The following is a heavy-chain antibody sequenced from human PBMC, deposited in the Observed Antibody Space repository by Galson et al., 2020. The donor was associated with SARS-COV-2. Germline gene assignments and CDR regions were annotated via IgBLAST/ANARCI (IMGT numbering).Heavy chain of an antibody. CDR3: ASSGATPNY. CDR2: ISYDGSNK. D-gene: IGHD1-26*01. Sequence: GGSLSLSCAASGFTFSSYAMHWVRQAPGKGLEWVAVISYDGSNKYYADSVKGRFTISSDNSKNTLYLQMNSLRAEDTAVYYCASSGATPNYWGQGTLVTVSS. CDR1: GFTFSSYA. V-gene: IGHV3-30*04. J-gene: IGHJ4*02.